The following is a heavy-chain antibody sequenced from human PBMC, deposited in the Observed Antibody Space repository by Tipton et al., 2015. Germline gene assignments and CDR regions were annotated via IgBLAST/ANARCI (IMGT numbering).Heavy chain of an antibody. CDR3: ARKSLLLDY. Sequence: SLRLSCAASGFTFRSSWMAWVRQVPGKGLLWVSLMNTDGTNIGHADSVKGRFIISRDNAKNSLYLQMNSLRAEDTAVYYCARKSLLLDYWGQGTLVTVSS. D-gene: IGHD2-15*01. J-gene: IGHJ4*02. V-gene: IGHV3-74*01. CDR2: MNTDGTNI. CDR1: GFTFRSSW.